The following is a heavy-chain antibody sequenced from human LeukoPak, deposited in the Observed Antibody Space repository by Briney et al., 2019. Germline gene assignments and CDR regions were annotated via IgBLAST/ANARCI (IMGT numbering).Heavy chain of an antibody. CDR3: AKDGDIGYCSSTSCYHIDS. CDR1: GFTFSSYS. J-gene: IGHJ4*02. Sequence: GGSLRLSCAASGFTFSSYSMNWVRQAPGKGLEWVSYISSSSTTIYYADSVKGRFTISRDNAKNSPYLQLNSLRAEDTAVYYCAKDGDIGYCSSTSCYHIDSWGQGTLVTVSS. D-gene: IGHD2-2*01. CDR2: ISSSSTTI. V-gene: IGHV3-48*01.